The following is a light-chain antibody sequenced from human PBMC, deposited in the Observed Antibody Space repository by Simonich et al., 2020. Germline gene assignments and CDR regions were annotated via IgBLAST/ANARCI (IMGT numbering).Light chain of an antibody. Sequence: DIQMTQSPSTLSASVGDRVTITCRASQSISSRLARYQQKPGKAPKLLIYKASSLESGVPSRFSGSGSGTEFTLTISSLQPDDFATYYCQQYNSYLYTFGQGTKLEIK. J-gene: IGKJ2*01. CDR3: QQYNSYLYT. V-gene: IGKV1-5*03. CDR1: QSISSR. CDR2: KAS.